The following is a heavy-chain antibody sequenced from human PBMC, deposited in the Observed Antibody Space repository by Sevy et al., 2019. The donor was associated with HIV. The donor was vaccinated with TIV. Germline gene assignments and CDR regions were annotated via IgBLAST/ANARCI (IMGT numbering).Heavy chain of an antibody. D-gene: IGHD3-3*01. J-gene: IGHJ4*02. V-gene: IGHV1-69*06. CDR3: ARVGITIIGGFDY. CDR2: IIPIFGTA. Sequence: ASVKVSCKASGGTFSSYAISWVRQAPGQGLEWMGGIIPIFGTANYAQKFQGRVTITADKSTSTAYMVLSSLRSEDTAVYYCARVGITIIGGFDYWGQGTLVTVSS. CDR1: GGTFSSYA.